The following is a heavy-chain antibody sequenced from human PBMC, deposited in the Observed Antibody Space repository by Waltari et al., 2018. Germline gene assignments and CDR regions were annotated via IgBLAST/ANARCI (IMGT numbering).Heavy chain of an antibody. V-gene: IGHV4-59*01. J-gene: IGHJ4*02. CDR3: ARGVTFGGVIVFDY. D-gene: IGHD3-16*02. CDR2: IYYSGST. Sequence: QVQLQESGPGLVKPSETLSLTCTVSGGSINNYYWNWIRQPPGKGLEWIGYIYYSGSTNSNPSLRSRGTISVDTSKNQFSLKLNSVTAADTAVFYCARGVTFGGVIVFDYWGQGTLVPVSS. CDR1: GGSINNYY.